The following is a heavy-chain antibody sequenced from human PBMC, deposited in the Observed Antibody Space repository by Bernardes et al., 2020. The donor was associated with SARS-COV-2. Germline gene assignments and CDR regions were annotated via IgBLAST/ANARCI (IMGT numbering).Heavy chain of an antibody. CDR1: GGSISSYY. CDR3: ARSRDIYCSSTSCKNHYYYYYMDV. D-gene: IGHD2-2*01. J-gene: IGHJ6*03. CDR2: IYYSGST. Sequence: SETLCLTCTVSGGSISSYYWSWIRQPPGKGLEWIGYIYYSGSTNYNPSLKSRVTISVDTSKNQFSLKLSSVTAADTDVYYCARSRDIYCSSTSCKNHYYYYYMDVWGKGTTVTVSS. V-gene: IGHV4-59*01.